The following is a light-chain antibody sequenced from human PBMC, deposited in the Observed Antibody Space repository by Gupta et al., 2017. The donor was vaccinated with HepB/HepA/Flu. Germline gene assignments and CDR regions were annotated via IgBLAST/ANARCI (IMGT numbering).Light chain of an antibody. CDR1: SSDVGSYNR. CDR3: SSFTSSSTGV. CDR2: EVS. J-gene: IGLJ3*02. V-gene: IGLV2-18*02. Sequence: QSALTQPPSVSGSPGQSVTISCTGTSSDVGSYNRVSWYQQPPGTAPKLMIDEVSNRPSGVPDRFAGSKSGNTDSPTISGLQTEDEADDYCSSFTSSSTGVCGGGTKLT.